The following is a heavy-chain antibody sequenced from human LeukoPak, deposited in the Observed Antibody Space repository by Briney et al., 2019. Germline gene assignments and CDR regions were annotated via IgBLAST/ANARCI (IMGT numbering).Heavy chain of an antibody. CDR1: GFSFSSSP. CDR3: ARKDSGLNLFDF. J-gene: IGHJ4*02. Sequence: PGGSLRLSCAASGFSFSSSPMSWVRQAPGKGLEWVSGISSSGGDTPYADSVKGRFTISRDNSKNTLYLQMNSLRVEDTAVYYCARKDSGLNLFDFWGQGTLVTVSS. D-gene: IGHD1-14*01. CDR2: ISSSGGDT. V-gene: IGHV3-23*01.